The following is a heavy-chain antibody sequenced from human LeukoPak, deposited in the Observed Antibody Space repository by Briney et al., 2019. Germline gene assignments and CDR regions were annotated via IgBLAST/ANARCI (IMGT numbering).Heavy chain of an antibody. CDR2: INPNSGGT. D-gene: IGHD1-26*01. V-gene: IGHV1-2*02. Sequence: GASVKVSCKASGYTFTGYYMHWVRQAPGQGLEWMGWINPNSGGTNYAQKFQGRVTITRDTSISTAYMELSRLRSDDTAVYYCARVLQPPVGATTPYYYYYMDVWGKGTTVTVSS. J-gene: IGHJ6*03. CDR3: ARVLQPPVGATTPYYYYYMDV. CDR1: GYTFTGYY.